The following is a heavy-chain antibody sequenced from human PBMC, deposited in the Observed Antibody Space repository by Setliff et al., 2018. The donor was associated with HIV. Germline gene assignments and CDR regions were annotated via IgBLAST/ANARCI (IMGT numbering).Heavy chain of an antibody. J-gene: IGHJ4*02. D-gene: IGHD6-19*01. Sequence: PSETLSLTCTVSGGSTSEYYWSWIRQPPGKGLEWIGYIDYSGSTNYNASLKSRLTMSIDTSKNQFSLKLSSVTAADTAVYYCASGREAVAGALHFDYWGQGTLVTVSS. CDR2: IDYSGST. CDR3: ASGREAVAGALHFDY. CDR1: GGSTSEYY. V-gene: IGHV4-59*08.